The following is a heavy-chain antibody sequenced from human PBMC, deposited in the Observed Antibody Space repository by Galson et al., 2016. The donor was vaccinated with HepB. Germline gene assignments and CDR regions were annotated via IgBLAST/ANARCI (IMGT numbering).Heavy chain of an antibody. Sequence: SLRLSCAASGFTFSSYAMRWVRQAPGKGLEWVSAISGSGGNTYYADSVKGRFTISRDNSKNTLYLQMNSLRAEDTAVYYCAPPRGYSYGYWDDTTTDYWGQGTLVTVSS. V-gene: IGHV3-23*01. CDR2: ISGSGGNT. J-gene: IGHJ4*02. CDR1: GFTFSSYA. CDR3: APPRGYSYGYWDDTTTDY. D-gene: IGHD5-18*01.